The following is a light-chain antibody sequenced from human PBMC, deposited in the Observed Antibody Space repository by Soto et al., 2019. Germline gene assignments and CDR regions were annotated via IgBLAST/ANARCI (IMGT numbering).Light chain of an antibody. V-gene: IGKV1-5*03. CDR1: QRVRNW. Sequence: DIQMTQSPSTLSASVGDRITINCRASQRVRNWVAWYQQKPGEAPKLLIYKASTLTTGVPSRFSGSGSGTEFTLTIRSLQPDDVATYYCQQLNSFTFGGGTKVEIK. CDR3: QQLNSFT. CDR2: KAS. J-gene: IGKJ4*01.